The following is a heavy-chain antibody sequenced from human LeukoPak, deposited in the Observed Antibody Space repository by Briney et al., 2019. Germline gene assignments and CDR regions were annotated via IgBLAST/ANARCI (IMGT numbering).Heavy chain of an antibody. CDR2: IYPGDSDT. CDR3: ARPTGGYDFWSGYYYFDY. D-gene: IGHD3-3*01. Sequence: GESLKISCKGSGYSFTSYWIGWVRQMPGKGLEWMGIIYPGDSDTGYSPSFQGQVTISADKSISTAYLQWSSLKASDTAMYYCARPTGGYDFWSGYYYFDYWGQGTLVTVSS. J-gene: IGHJ4*02. V-gene: IGHV5-51*03. CDR1: GYSFTSYW.